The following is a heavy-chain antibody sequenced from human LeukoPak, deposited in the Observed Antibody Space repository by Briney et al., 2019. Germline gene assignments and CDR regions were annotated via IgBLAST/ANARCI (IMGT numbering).Heavy chain of an antibody. Sequence: GGSLRLSCAASGFTFSDYYMSWIRQAPGKGLEWVSYISSSGSTIYYADSVKGRFTISRDNAKNSLYLQTNSLRAEDTAVYYCASYRVADYYDSSGTSVYWGQGTLVTVSS. CDR2: ISSSGSTI. V-gene: IGHV3-11*01. J-gene: IGHJ4*02. D-gene: IGHD3-22*01. CDR3: ASYRVADYYDSSGTSVY. CDR1: GFTFSDYY.